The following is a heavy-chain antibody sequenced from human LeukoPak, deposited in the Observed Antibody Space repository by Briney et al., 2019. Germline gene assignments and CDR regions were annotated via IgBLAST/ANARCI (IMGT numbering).Heavy chain of an antibody. CDR2: INPNSGGT. D-gene: IGHD3-9*01. Sequence: ASVKVSCKASGYTFTGYYMHWVRQAPGQGLEWMGWINPNSGGTNYAQKFQGRVTMTRDTSISTAYMELSRLRSDDTAVYYYARGGEFLLRYFDWLLWYWGQGTLVTVSS. V-gene: IGHV1-2*02. CDR1: GYTFTGYY. CDR3: ARGGEFLLRYFDWLLWY. J-gene: IGHJ4*02.